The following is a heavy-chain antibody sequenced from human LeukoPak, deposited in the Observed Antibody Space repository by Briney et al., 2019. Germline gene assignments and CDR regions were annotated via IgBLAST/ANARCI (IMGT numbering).Heavy chain of an antibody. J-gene: IGHJ4*02. D-gene: IGHD5-18*01. V-gene: IGHV3-30-3*01. CDR1: GFTSSSYA. CDR2: ISYDGSNK. Sequence: PGGSLRLSCAASGFTSSSYAMHWVRQVPGKGLEWVAVISYDGSNKYYADSVKGRFTISRDNSKNTLYLQMNSLRAEDTAVYYCARALNSYGYSPFDSWGQGTLVTVSS. CDR3: ARALNSYGYSPFDS.